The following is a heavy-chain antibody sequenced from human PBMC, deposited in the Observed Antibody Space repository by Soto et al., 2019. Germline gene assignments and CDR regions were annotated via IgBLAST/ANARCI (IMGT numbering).Heavy chain of an antibody. CDR2: ISSTGGAI. V-gene: IGHV3-11*01. CDR3: ARLEFSIDYYYYYMDV. Sequence: QVELVESGGGLVKPGGSLRLSCTASGFTFSDHCMSWIRQAPGKGLEWVSYISSTGGAIHYADSVKGRFTISRDNAKNSLYLQMNTLRAEDTAVYYCARLEFSIDYYYYYMDVWGKGTTVTVSS. J-gene: IGHJ6*03. D-gene: IGHD1-1*01. CDR1: GFTFSDHC.